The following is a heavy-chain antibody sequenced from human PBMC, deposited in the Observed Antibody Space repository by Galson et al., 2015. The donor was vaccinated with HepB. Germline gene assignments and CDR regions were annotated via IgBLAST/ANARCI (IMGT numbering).Heavy chain of an antibody. D-gene: IGHD6-6*01. V-gene: IGHV3-15*01. Sequence: SLRLSCAASGFTFSNAWMSWVRQAPGKGLEWVGRIKSKTDGGTTDYAAPVKGRFTISRDDSKNTLYLQMNSLKTEDKAVYYCTTGQGAARPFSRRRYYYYMDVWGKGTTVTVSS. J-gene: IGHJ6*03. CDR1: GFTFSNAW. CDR3: TTGQGAARPFSRRRYYYYMDV. CDR2: IKSKTDGGTT.